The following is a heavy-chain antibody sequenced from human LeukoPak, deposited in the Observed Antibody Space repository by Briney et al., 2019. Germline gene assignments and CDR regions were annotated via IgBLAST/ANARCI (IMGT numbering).Heavy chain of an antibody. J-gene: IGHJ4*02. CDR1: DGSISSYY. CDR2: THDTGST. CDR3: ARHGGSWTLHQ. D-gene: IGHD6-13*01. Sequence: SETLSLTCTVPDGSISSYYWSWIRQPPGRGLEWLAYTHDTGSTDYNPSLNGRATISLDTSKNQVSLNLRSVTATDTAVYYCARHGGSWTLHQWGEGTLVTVSS. V-gene: IGHV4-59*08.